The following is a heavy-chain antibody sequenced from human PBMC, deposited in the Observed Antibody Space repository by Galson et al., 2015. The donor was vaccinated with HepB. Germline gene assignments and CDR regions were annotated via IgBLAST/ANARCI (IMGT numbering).Heavy chain of an antibody. CDR1: GFTFSSYS. CDR2: ISCSSSYI. J-gene: IGHJ4*02. D-gene: IGHD5-12*01. CDR3: ARCRLLSGYPNRPNYFDY. Sequence: SLRLSCAASGFTFSSYSMNWVRQAPGKGLEWVSSISCSSSYIYYADSVKGRFTISRDNAKNSLYLQMNSLRAEDTAVYYCARCRLLSGYPNRPNYFDYWGQGTLVTVSS. V-gene: IGHV3-21*01.